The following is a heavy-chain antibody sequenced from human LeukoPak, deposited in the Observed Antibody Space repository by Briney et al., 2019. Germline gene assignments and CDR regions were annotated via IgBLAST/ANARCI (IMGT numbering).Heavy chain of an antibody. J-gene: IGHJ6*02. D-gene: IGHD2-2*01. V-gene: IGHV4-59*08. CDR1: GGSISSYY. CDR3: ARRALGYCSSTSCYYGMDV. CDR2: IYYSGST. Sequence: SETLSLTCTVSGGSISSYYWSWIRQPPGKGLEWIGYIYYSGSTNYNPSLKSRVTISVDTSKNQFSLKLSSVTAADTAVYYCARRALGYCSSTSCYYGMDVWGQGTTVTVSS.